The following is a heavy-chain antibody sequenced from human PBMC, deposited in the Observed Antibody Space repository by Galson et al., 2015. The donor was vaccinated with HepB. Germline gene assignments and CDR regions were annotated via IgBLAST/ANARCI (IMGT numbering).Heavy chain of an antibody. CDR3: ARNVYYDTSGYYYKPGWFDP. D-gene: IGHD3-22*01. V-gene: IGHV6-1*01. CDR1: GDSVSSNSAA. Sequence: CAISGDSVSSNSAAWNWIRQSPSRGLEWLGRTYYRFKWYYDYAVSVKSRITIDPDISKNQFSLQLNSVTPEDTAVYYCARNVYYDTSGYYYKPGWFDPWGQGILVTVSS. CDR2: TYYRFKWYY. J-gene: IGHJ5*02.